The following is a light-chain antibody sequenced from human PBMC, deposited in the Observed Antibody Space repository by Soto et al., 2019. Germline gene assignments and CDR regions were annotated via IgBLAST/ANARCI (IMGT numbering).Light chain of an antibody. J-gene: IGLJ3*02. CDR1: RSNIGAGFD. Sequence: QSVLTQPPSVSGAPGQRVTISCIGSRSNIGAGFDVHWYQQLPGTAPKLLISGDTNRPSGVSDRFSGSKSGTSASLAITGLRAEDEADYYCQSFDSSLGGWLFGGGTKLTVL. V-gene: IGLV1-40*01. CDR2: GDT. CDR3: QSFDSSLGGWL.